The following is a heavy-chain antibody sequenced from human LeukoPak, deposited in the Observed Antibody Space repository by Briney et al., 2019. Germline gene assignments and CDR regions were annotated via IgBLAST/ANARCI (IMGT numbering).Heavy chain of an antibody. CDR1: GFTFSSYS. CDR3: AKGEEETGYGRDV. CDR2: ISSSSTI. V-gene: IGHV3-48*01. Sequence: GGSLRLSCAASGFTFSSYSMIWVRQAPGKGLEWVSYISSSSTIYYAVSVKGRFTISRDNSKNTLYLQMSSLRGEDTALYYCAKGEEETGYGRDVWGRGTTVTVSS. D-gene: IGHD1-1*01. J-gene: IGHJ6*02.